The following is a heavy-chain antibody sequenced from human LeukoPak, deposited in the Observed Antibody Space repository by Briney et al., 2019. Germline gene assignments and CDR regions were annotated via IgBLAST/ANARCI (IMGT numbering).Heavy chain of an antibody. Sequence: GGSLRLPCAASGFIFSSYWMSWVRQAPGKGLEWVANIKQDGSEKYYVDSVKGRFTISRDNAKNSLFLQMNSLRAEDTAVYYCARHVRFEGVDYWGQGTLVTVSS. CDR1: GFIFSSYW. J-gene: IGHJ4*02. V-gene: IGHV3-7*01. CDR3: ARHVRFEGVDY. CDR2: IKQDGSEK. D-gene: IGHD3-3*01.